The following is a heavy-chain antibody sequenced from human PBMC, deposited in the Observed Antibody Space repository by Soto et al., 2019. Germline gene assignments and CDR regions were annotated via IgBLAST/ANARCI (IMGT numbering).Heavy chain of an antibody. D-gene: IGHD6-13*01. CDR1: GYTFTNYG. CDR3: ARDAAPDSSSWYFWGAADYYYGMDV. V-gene: IGHV1-18*01. CDR2: ISAYNGNT. J-gene: IGHJ6*02. Sequence: GASVKVSCKASGYTFTNYGISWVRQAPGQGLEWMGWISAYNGNTNYAQKLQGRVTMTTDTSTSTAYMELRSLRSDDTAVYYCARDAAPDSSSWYFWGAADYYYGMDVWGQGTTVTVSS.